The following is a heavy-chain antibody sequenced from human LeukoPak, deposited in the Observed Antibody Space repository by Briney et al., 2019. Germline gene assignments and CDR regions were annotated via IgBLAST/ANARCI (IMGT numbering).Heavy chain of an antibody. CDR1: GFTVSSNY. D-gene: IGHD3-10*01. CDR2: IYSGGST. J-gene: IGHJ4*02. Sequence: GGSLRLSCAASGFTVSSNYMSWVRQAPGKGLEWVSVIYSGGSTYYADSVKGRFTISRDNSKNTLYLQMNSLRAEDTAVYYCARAGGELLELRTRYYFDYWGQGTLVTVSS. V-gene: IGHV3-66*01. CDR3: ARAGGELLELRTRYYFDY.